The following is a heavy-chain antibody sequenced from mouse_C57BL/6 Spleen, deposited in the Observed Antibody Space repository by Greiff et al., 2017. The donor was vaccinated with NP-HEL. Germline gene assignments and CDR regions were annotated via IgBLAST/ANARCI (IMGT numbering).Heavy chain of an antibody. CDR2: IDPSDSET. Sequence: QVQLQQPGAELVRPGSSVKLSCKASGYTFTSYWMPWVKQRPIQGLEWIGNIDPSDSETHYNQKFKDKATLTVDKSSSTAYMQLSSLTSEDSAVYYCARQLRLRSYAMDYWGQGTSVTVSS. V-gene: IGHV1-52*01. CDR1: GYTFTSYW. D-gene: IGHD3-2*02. J-gene: IGHJ4*01. CDR3: ARQLRLRSYAMDY.